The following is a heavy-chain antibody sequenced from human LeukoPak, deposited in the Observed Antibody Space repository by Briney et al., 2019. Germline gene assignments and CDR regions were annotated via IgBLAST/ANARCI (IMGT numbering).Heavy chain of an antibody. CDR2: ITLYSDTS. CDR3: ARGFGYDFADY. J-gene: IGHJ4*02. CDR1: GGSISSGDHY. D-gene: IGHD2-2*01. Sequence: SETLSLTCSVSGGSISSGDHYWTWIRQPPGGGLEWMGFITLYSDTSSYNPSLKSRLMISIDTSKNQFSLTLTSVTAANTAVYFCARGFGYDFADYWGQGILVTVSS. V-gene: IGHV4-30-4*01.